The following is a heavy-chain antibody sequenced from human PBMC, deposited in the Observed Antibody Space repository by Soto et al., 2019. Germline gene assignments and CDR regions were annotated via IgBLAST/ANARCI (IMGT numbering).Heavy chain of an antibody. D-gene: IGHD6-13*01. CDR2: INTSGAT. CDR3: ASLYSNSWPFDF. V-gene: IGHV4-4*07. Sequence: SETLSIICTVYGGSIRSYDCHRTRTSAGKGLEWIGRINTSGATNYNPSLKSRVTMLLDRSKNQFSLTLHSVTAADTALYFCASLYSNSWPFDFWGQGTLVTVSS. J-gene: IGHJ3*01. CDR1: GGSIRSYD.